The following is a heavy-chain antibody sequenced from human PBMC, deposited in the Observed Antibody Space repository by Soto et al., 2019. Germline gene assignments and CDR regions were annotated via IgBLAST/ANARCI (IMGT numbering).Heavy chain of an antibody. J-gene: IGHJ6*02. CDR2: ISSRSSAI. Sequence: EVQLVESGGGLVQPGGSLRLSCAASGFTFSSYPMNWVRQAPGKGLEWVSYISSRSSAIYSADSVKGRFTISRDNARNSLYLQMNSLRDEDTAVYYCASDIVARMDVWGQGTTVTVSS. V-gene: IGHV3-48*02. D-gene: IGHD2-15*01. CDR1: GFTFSSYP. CDR3: ASDIVARMDV.